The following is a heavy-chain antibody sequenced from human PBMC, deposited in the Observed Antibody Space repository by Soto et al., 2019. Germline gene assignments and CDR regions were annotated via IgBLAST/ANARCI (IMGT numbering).Heavy chain of an antibody. V-gene: IGHV4-59*08. CDR2: LYYSGSS. Sequence: LVILSLTCTVSGGSIISVCCGCILQQPGKGLEWIGYLYYSGSSNYTPSLKSRVTISVDTSKNQFSLKLSSVTAADTAVYYCARHTEYSSGWYNLDYWGQGTLVTVSS. J-gene: IGHJ4*02. D-gene: IGHD6-19*01. CDR1: GGSIISVC. CDR3: ARHTEYSSGWYNLDY.